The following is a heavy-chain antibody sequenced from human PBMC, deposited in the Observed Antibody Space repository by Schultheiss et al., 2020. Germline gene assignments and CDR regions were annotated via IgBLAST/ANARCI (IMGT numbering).Heavy chain of an antibody. Sequence: GESLKISCGGSGFTFNTHSMNWVRQAPGKGLEWLSYISDTSSTIYYADSVKGRFTISRDNAKNSLYLQMNSLRAEDTAVYYCARAHIAAAGGYDYWGQGTLVNVYS. V-gene: IGHV3-48*01. CDR1: GFTFNTHS. D-gene: IGHD6-13*01. J-gene: IGHJ4*02. CDR2: ISDTSSTI. CDR3: ARAHIAAAGGYDY.